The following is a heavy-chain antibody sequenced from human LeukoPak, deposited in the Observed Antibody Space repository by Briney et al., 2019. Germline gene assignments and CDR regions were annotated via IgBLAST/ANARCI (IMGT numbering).Heavy chain of an antibody. D-gene: IGHD2-2*01. J-gene: IGHJ5*02. Sequence: SETLSLTCTVSGGSISSYYWSWIRQPAGKGLEWIGRIYTSGSTNYNPSLKSRVTMSVDTSKNQFSLKLSSVTAADTAVYYCASSPARQGWFDPWGQGTLVTVSS. CDR2: IYTSGST. CDR1: GGSISSYY. CDR3: ASSPARQGWFDP. V-gene: IGHV4-4*07.